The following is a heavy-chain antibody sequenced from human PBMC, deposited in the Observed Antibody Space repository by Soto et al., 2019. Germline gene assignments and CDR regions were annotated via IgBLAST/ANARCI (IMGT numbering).Heavy chain of an antibody. D-gene: IGHD3-16*01. CDR2: LSYSGST. J-gene: IGHJ4*02. CDR1: GGYITGSSFS. CDR3: ARGLRWTRTFDF. Sequence: QRQLRESGPGLVKPSETLSLTCSVSGGYITGSSFSWGWIRQSPGTGLQWIGSLSYSGSTYYNPSRKGRVAISADTSKNAFSLELKLMTAADTATYCCARGLRWTRTFDFWGRGTLVTVSS. V-gene: IGHV4-39*01.